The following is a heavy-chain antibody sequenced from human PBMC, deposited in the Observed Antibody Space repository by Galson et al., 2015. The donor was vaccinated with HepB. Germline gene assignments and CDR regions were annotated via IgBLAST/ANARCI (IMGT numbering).Heavy chain of an antibody. J-gene: IGHJ4*02. CDR3: AKQRGISSGSVDK. CDR1: GFTFTSYA. CDR2: ISRSGSAT. Sequence: SLRLSCEASGFTFTSYAISWVRQAPGKGLEWVPRISRSGSATYYAHNVKGRFTISRDNSTNTVSMQMKSLRPEDTAIYYCAKQRGISSGSVDKWGQGTLVTVSS. D-gene: IGHD6-19*01. V-gene: IGHV3-23*01.